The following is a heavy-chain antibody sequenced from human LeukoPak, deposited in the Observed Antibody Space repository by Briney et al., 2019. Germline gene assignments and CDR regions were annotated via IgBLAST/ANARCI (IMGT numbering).Heavy chain of an antibody. V-gene: IGHV3-30-3*01. CDR2: ISYDGSNK. D-gene: IGHD3-10*01. J-gene: IGHJ6*02. CDR1: GFTFSSYA. Sequence: GGSLRLSCAASGFTFSSYAMHWVRQAPGKGLEWVAVISYDGSNKYYADSVKGRFTISRDNSKNTLYLQMNSLRAEDTAVYYCASGTYGSGSYSYYYGMDVWGQGITVTVSS. CDR3: ASGTYGSGSYSYYYGMDV.